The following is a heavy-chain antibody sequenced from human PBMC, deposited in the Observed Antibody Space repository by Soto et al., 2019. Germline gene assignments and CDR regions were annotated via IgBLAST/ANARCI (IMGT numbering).Heavy chain of an antibody. J-gene: IGHJ4*02. D-gene: IGHD3-22*01. Sequence: ASVEVSCKASGYTFTSYAIHWVRQAPGQRLEWMGWINAGNGNTKYSQKFQGRVTITRDTSASTAYMELSSLRSEDTAVYYCARDNHYYDSSGYGYWGQGTLVTVSS. CDR2: INAGNGNT. CDR1: GYTFTSYA. V-gene: IGHV1-3*01. CDR3: ARDNHYYDSSGYGY.